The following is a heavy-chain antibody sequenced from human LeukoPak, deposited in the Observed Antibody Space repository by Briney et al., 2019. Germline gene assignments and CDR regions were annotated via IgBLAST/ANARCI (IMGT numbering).Heavy chain of an antibody. Sequence: SETVSLTCAVYGGSFSGYYWSWIRQPPGKGLEWIGEINHSGSTNYNPSLKSRVTMSVDMSKNQFSLKLSSVTAADTAVYYCARGKMATDFDYWGQGTLVTVSS. CDR1: GGSFSGYY. CDR3: ARGKMATDFDY. V-gene: IGHV4-34*01. D-gene: IGHD5-24*01. CDR2: INHSGST. J-gene: IGHJ4*02.